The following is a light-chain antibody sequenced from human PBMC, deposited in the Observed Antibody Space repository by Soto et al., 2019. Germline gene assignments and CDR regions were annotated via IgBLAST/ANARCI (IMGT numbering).Light chain of an antibody. J-gene: IGKJ4*01. CDR2: GAS. V-gene: IGKV3-20*01. Sequence: EIVLTQSPGTLSLSPGERATLSCRASQSVSSSYLAWYQQKPGQAPRLLIYGASSRATGIPDRFSGSGSGTDFTLTISRLEPEDFAVYYCQKCKTAPFTFGGGTKVEIK. CDR3: QKCKTAPFT. CDR1: QSVSSSY.